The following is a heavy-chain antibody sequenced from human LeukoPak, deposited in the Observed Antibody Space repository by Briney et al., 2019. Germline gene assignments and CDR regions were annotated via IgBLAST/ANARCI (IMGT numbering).Heavy chain of an antibody. J-gene: IGHJ4*02. CDR1: GFTFSSYA. V-gene: IGHV3-30-3*01. D-gene: IGHD3-9*01. Sequence: GGSLRLSCAASGFTFSSYAMHWVRQAPGKGLEWVAVISYDGSNKYYADSVKGRFTISRDNSKNTLYLQMNSLRAEDTAVHYCARAMDYDILTGYSQFDYWDQGTLVTVSS. CDR3: ARAMDYDILTGYSQFDY. CDR2: ISYDGSNK.